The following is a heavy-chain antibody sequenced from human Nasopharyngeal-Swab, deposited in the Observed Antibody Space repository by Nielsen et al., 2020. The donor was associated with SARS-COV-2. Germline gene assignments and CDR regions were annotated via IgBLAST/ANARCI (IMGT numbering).Heavy chain of an antibody. D-gene: IGHD1-1*01. CDR2: IYHSGST. CDR3: ARHGFRQLERFLMAFDI. Sequence: SETLSLTCAVSGYSISSGYYWGWIRQPPGKGLGWIGSIYHSGSTYYNPSLKSRVTISVDTSKNQFSLKLSSVTAADTAVYYCARHGFRQLERFLMAFDIWGQGTMVTVSS. V-gene: IGHV4-38-2*01. CDR1: GYSISSGYY. J-gene: IGHJ3*02.